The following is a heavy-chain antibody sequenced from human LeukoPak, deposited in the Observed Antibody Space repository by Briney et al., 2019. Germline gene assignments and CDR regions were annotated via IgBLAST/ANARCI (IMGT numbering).Heavy chain of an antibody. V-gene: IGHV3-9*03. D-gene: IGHD2-2*01. Sequence: QPGRSLRLSCAASGFTFDDYAMHWVRQAPGKGLEWVSGISWNSGSIGYADSVKGRFTISRDNAKNSLYLQMNSLRAEDMALYYCAKDVGSAARDAFDIWGQGTMVTVSS. CDR2: ISWNSGSI. CDR1: GFTFDDYA. J-gene: IGHJ3*02. CDR3: AKDVGSAARDAFDI.